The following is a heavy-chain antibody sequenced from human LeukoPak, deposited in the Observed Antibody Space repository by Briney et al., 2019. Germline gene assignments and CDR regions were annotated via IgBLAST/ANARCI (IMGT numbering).Heavy chain of an antibody. J-gene: IGHJ4*02. CDR2: IYHSGST. Sequence: PSETLSLTCAVSGGSISSSNWWSWVRQPPGKGLEWIGEIYHSGSTNYNPSLKSRVTISVDKSKNQFSLKLSSVTAADTAVYYCARGRERGSSSSFTDYWGQGTLVIVSS. CDR1: GGSISSSNW. V-gene: IGHV4-4*02. CDR3: ARGRERGSSSSFTDY. D-gene: IGHD6-6*01.